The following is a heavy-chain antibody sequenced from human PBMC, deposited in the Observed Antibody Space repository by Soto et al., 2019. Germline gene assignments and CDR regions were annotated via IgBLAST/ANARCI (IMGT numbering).Heavy chain of an antibody. J-gene: IGHJ4*02. CDR3: AKMHYYDSSGYLSYFDY. D-gene: IGHD3-22*01. CDR2: ISGSGGST. V-gene: IGHV3-23*01. Sequence: GGSLRLSCAASGFTFSSYAMSWVRQAPGKGLEWVSAISGSGGSTYYADSVKGRFTISRDNSKNTLYLQMNSLRAEDTAVYYCAKMHYYDSSGYLSYFDYWGQGTLVTVSS. CDR1: GFTFSSYA.